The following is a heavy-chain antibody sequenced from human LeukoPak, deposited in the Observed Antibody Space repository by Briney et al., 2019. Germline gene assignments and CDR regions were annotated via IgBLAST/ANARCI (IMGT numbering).Heavy chain of an antibody. CDR3: SRRKQSYSSSSPHFGY. CDR1: GCSISSYY. Sequence: WETLSLTCTVSGCSISSYYWSWVRQPPGKGLEWIGYIYTSGNTNYNPALKSRVTISVDTFKNQFTLKVSSVTAADTAVYYCSRRKQSYSSSSPHFGYWGQGTLVTVSS. J-gene: IGHJ4*02. V-gene: IGHV4-4*09. CDR2: IYTSGNT. D-gene: IGHD6-6*01.